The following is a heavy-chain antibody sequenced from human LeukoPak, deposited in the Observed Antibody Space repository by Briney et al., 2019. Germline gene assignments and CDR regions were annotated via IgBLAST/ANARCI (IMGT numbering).Heavy chain of an antibody. CDR2: IIPLFGTA. D-gene: IGHD3-22*01. Sequence: SVKVSCKASGDTFSRYGISWVRQAPGQGLEWMGGIIPLFGTANYAQKFQGRVTITADESTSTAYLELSRLRFEDTAVYYCAREWNYESNGYFYYYWGQGTLVTVSS. CDR1: GDTFSRYG. CDR3: AREWNYESNGYFYYY. J-gene: IGHJ4*02. V-gene: IGHV1-69*13.